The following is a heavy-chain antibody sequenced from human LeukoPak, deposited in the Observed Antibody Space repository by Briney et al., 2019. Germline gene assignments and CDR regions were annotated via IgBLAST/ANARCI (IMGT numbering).Heavy chain of an antibody. CDR2: INAGNGNT. V-gene: IGHV1-3*01. Sequence: ASVKVSCKASGYTFTSYAMHWVRQAPGQRLEWMGWINAGNGNTKYSQKFQGRVTMTRDTSISTAYMELSRLRSDDTAVYYCARVRAAMIGSPGGAKYLWNGMDVWGQGTTVTVSS. CDR1: GYTFTSYA. J-gene: IGHJ6*02. D-gene: IGHD3-22*01. CDR3: ARVRAAMIGSPGGAKYLWNGMDV.